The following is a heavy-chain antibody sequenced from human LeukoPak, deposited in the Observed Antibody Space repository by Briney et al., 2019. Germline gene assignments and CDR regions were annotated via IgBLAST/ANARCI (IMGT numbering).Heavy chain of an antibody. J-gene: IGHJ5*02. D-gene: IGHD6-6*01. V-gene: IGHV3-23*01. CDR3: AKDYGSSSTNWFDP. Sequence: PGGSLRLSCAASGFTFGSFAMSWVRQAPGKGLEWLSAISGSGGATYSADSVKGRFTISRDNSKTTLYLQMNSLRAEDTAVYYCAKDYGSSSTNWFDPWGQGTLVTVSS. CDR2: ISGSGGAT. CDR1: GFTFGSFA.